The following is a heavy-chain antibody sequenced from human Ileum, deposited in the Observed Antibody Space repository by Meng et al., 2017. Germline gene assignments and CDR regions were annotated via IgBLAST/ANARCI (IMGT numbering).Heavy chain of an antibody. Sequence: QGQLQQWGAGLLKPSETLSLTCAVYGGSFSGYYWSWIRQPPGKGLEWIGEINHSGSTNYNPSLKSRVTISVGTSKNQFSLKLSSVTAADTAVYYCARGGHDSSGYYSFDYWGQGTLVTVSS. D-gene: IGHD3-22*01. CDR2: INHSGST. CDR3: ARGGHDSSGYYSFDY. J-gene: IGHJ4*02. CDR1: GGSFSGYY. V-gene: IGHV4-34*01.